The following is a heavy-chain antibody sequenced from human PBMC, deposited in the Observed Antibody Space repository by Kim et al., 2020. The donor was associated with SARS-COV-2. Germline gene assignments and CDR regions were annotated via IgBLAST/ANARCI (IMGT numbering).Heavy chain of an antibody. D-gene: IGHD2-15*01. Sequence: VKGRFTTSRDNSKHTLYLQLNNLRAEDTAVYYCAKERRKYCSGGSCHLEYWGQGTLVTVSS. J-gene: IGHJ4*02. CDR3: AKERRKYCSGGSCHLEY. V-gene: IGHV3-33*06.